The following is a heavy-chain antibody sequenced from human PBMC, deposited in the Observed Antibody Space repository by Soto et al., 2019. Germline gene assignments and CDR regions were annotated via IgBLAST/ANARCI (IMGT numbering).Heavy chain of an antibody. J-gene: IGHJ6*02. D-gene: IGHD6-6*01. CDR3: ARGREYSSSFGYYYYGMDV. CDR2: INHSGST. Sequence: SETLSLTCAVYGGSFSGYYWSWIRQPPGKGLEWIGEINHSGSTNYNPSLKSRVTISVDTSKNQFSLKLSSVTAADTAVYYCARGREYSSSFGYYYYGMDVWGPGTTGTVSS. V-gene: IGHV4-34*01. CDR1: GGSFSGYY.